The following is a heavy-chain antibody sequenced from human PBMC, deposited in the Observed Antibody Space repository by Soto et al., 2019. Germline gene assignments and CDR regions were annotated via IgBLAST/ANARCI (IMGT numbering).Heavy chain of an antibody. CDR2: ISSYNGDT. CDR3: ARLGRGGESDHHAMVV. V-gene: IGHV1-18*01. CDR1: GYTFTNYI. Sequence: QVQLVQSGAEVKKPGASVKVSCMASGYTFTNYIITWVRQAPGQGLEWMGWISSYNGDTNYAQKLQGRVTMTTDTSMSTAYMDLRSLRSDDTAVYYCARLGRGGESDHHAMVVWGQGTTVTVSS. J-gene: IGHJ6*02. D-gene: IGHD3-10*01.